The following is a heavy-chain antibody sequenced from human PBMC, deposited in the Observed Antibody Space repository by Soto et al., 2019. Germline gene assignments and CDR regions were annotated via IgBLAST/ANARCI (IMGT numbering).Heavy chain of an antibody. D-gene: IGHD3-9*01. CDR3: ARPFYDIVTGYYGYLDY. V-gene: IGHV2-5*02. CDR2: IYWDDDK. CDR1: GFSLSTNGVG. J-gene: IGHJ4*02. Sequence: QITLKESGPTLVKPTQTLTLTCTFSGFSLSTNGVGVGWIRHPPGKTLEWLAIIYWDDDKRYNPSLKSRLTISKDTSKNQVVLKMTNMDPVDTDTYYGARPFYDIVTGYYGYLDYWGLGTLVTVSS.